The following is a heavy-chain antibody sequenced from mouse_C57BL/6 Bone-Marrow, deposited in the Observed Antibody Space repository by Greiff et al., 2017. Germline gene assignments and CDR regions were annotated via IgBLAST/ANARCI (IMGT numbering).Heavy chain of an antibody. CDR1: GYTFTSYC. Sequence: QVQLQQSGAELARPGASVKLSCKASGYTFTSYCISWVKQRTGQGLEWIGEIYPRSGHTYYNEKFKGKATLTADKSSSTAYMELRNLTSEDSAVYFCAANYCSRSSPFVWWGQGNNLTVSS. CDR3: AANYCSRSSPFVW. J-gene: IGHJ2*01. V-gene: IGHV1-81*01. CDR2: IYPRSGHT. D-gene: IGHD1-1*01.